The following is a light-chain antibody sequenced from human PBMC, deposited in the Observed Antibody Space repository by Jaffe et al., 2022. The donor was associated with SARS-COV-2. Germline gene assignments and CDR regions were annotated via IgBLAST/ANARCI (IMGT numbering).Light chain of an antibody. J-gene: IGLJ3*02. CDR2: EVT. CDR1: SNDVGNSNR. Sequence: QSALTQPPSVSGSPGQSVTISCTGTSNDVGNSNRVSWYQQSPGTAPKLILYEVTNRPSGVPDRFSGSKSGNTASLTISRLQAEDDADYYCSSYSISSTVLFGGGTKLTVL. V-gene: IGLV2-18*02. CDR3: SSYSISSTVL.